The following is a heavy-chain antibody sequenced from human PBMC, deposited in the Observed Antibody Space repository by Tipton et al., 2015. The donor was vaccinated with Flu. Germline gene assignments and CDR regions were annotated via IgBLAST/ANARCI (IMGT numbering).Heavy chain of an antibody. CDR2: ISGTTGNT. CDR3: AKGGTYSSYPSDY. V-gene: IGHV3-23*01. CDR1: GFTFSSYA. J-gene: IGHJ4*02. D-gene: IGHD5-12*01. Sequence: SLRLSCAASGFTFSSYAMSWVRQAPGKGLEWVSAISGTTGNTYYVDSVKDRFTISRDNSKNTLYLQMNSLRAEDTAVYYCAKGGTYSSYPSDYWGQGTLVTVSS.